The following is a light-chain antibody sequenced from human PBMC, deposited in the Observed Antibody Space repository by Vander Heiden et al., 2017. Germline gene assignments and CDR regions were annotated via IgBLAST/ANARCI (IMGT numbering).Light chain of an antibody. V-gene: IGKV3-20*01. CDR1: QSVGSSY. CDR2: GAS. J-gene: IGKJ4*01. Sequence: EIVLAHPPRTLAWSPGESASLSCRASQSVGSSYLAWYQQKPGQAPRLLIYGASSRATGIPDRFSGSGSGTDFTLTISRLEPEDVAVDYCQQYGREPTRTFGGGTKVEIK. CDR3: QQYGREPTRT.